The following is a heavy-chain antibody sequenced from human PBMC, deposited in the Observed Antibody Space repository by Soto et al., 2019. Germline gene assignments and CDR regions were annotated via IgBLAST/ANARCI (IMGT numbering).Heavy chain of an antibody. CDR2: IIPXXXTX. CDR1: GGTFSSYA. Sequence: GASVKVSCKASGGTFSSYAISLARQTPGQGLXWXXXIIPXXXTXXXXQKFQGRVTITADESTSTAYMELSSLRSEDTAVYYCATENPSMNYWGQGTLVTVSS. CDR3: ATENPSMNY. J-gene: IGHJ4*02. V-gene: IGHV1-69*13.